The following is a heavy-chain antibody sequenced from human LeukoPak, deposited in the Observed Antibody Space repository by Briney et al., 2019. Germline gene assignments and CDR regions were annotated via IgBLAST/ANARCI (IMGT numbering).Heavy chain of an antibody. D-gene: IGHD2-2*02. Sequence: PGGSLRLSCAASGFTFSSYAMSWVRQAPGKGLEWVSAISGSGGSTYYADSVKGRFTISRDNSKNTLYLQMNSLRAEDTAVYYCAKGPRYCSSTSCYTRSGYFDLWGRGTLVTVSS. V-gene: IGHV3-23*01. CDR2: ISGSGGST. CDR3: AKGPRYCSSTSCYTRSGYFDL. J-gene: IGHJ2*01. CDR1: GFTFSSYA.